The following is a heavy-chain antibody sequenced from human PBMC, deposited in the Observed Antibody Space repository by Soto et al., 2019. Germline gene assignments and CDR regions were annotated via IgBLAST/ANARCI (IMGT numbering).Heavy chain of an antibody. D-gene: IGHD1-26*01. CDR1: GDSVSSNSAV. J-gene: IGHJ4*01. CDR3: ARGEQYSGRIFDY. CDR2: TYYRSKWYY. Sequence: SQTLSLTCAITGDSVSSNSAVWSWVSHSPSRGLEWLGRTYYRSKWYYEYAVSVRGRITINPDTSKNQYSLQLNSVTPEDTAVYFCARGEQYSGRIFDYWGQGTLVTVSS. V-gene: IGHV6-1*01.